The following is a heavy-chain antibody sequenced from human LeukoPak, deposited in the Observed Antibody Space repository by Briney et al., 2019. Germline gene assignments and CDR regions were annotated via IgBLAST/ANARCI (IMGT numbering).Heavy chain of an antibody. D-gene: IGHD3-10*01. V-gene: IGHV4-4*02. J-gene: IGHJ3*02. CDR2: VHLSGRT. Sequence: SGTLSLTCGVSGGSISSTNWWTWVRQPPGEGLEWIGEVHLSGRTNYNPSLESRVTMSVDMSENHISLKLTSVTAADTAVYYCAVGGVYLRGGAEAFDIWGQGTMVTVSS. CDR1: GGSISSTNW. CDR3: AVGGVYLRGGAEAFDI.